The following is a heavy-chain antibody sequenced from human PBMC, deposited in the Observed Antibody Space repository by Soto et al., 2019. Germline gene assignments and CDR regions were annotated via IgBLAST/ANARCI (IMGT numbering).Heavy chain of an antibody. V-gene: IGHV1-46*01. Sequence: ASVKVSCKASGYTFTSYYMHWVRQAPGQGLEWMGIINPSGGSTSYAQKFQGRVTMTRDTSTSTVYMELSSLRSEDTAVYYCAASIYDFWSGYSSWGQGTLVTVSS. J-gene: IGHJ4*02. D-gene: IGHD3-3*01. CDR2: INPSGGST. CDR1: GYTFTSYY. CDR3: AASIYDFWSGYSS.